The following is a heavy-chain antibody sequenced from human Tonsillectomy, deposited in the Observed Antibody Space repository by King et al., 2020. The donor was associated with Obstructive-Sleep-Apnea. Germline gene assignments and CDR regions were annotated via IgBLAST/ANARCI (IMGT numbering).Heavy chain of an antibody. CDR3: ARGAGWYDY. CDR2: VHNSGTT. D-gene: IGHD6-19*01. J-gene: IGHJ4*02. V-gene: IGHV4-59*01. Sequence: VQLQESGPGLVRPSETLFLTCSVSGVSISSYYWTWLRLPPGKGLEWIGGVHNSGTTNYNPSLRRPVTPSVDASKSQFSLKLVSMTTADTATYYCARGAGWYDYWGQGALVSVSS. CDR1: GVSISSYY.